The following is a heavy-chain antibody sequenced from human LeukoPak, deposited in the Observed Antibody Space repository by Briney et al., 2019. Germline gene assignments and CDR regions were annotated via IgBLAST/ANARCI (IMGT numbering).Heavy chain of an antibody. J-gene: IGHJ3*02. D-gene: IGHD2-15*01. CDR2: ISSSSSYI. Sequence: GGSLRLSCAASGFTFSSYAMSWVRQAPGKGLEWVSSISSSSSYIYYADSVKGRFTISRDNAKNSLYLQMNSLRAEDTAVYYCARMGRSGPDCSGGSCYSYAFDIWGQGTMVTVSS. CDR3: ARMGRSGPDCSGGSCYSYAFDI. CDR1: GFTFSSYA. V-gene: IGHV3-21*01.